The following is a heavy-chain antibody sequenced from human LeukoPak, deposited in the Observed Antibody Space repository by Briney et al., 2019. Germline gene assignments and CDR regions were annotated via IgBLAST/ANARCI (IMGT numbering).Heavy chain of an antibody. Sequence: GRSLRLSCAASGFTFSSYAMHWVRQAPGKGLEWVAVISYDGSNKYYADSVKGRFTISRDNSKNTLYLQMNSLRAEDTAVYYCARVGIQLWSSLDYWGQGTLVTVSS. J-gene: IGHJ4*02. V-gene: IGHV3-30*04. CDR3: ARVGIQLWSSLDY. CDR1: GFTFSSYA. CDR2: ISYDGSNK. D-gene: IGHD5-18*01.